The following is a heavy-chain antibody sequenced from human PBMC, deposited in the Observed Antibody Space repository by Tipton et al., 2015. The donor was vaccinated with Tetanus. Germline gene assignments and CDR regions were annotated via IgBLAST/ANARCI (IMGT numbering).Heavy chain of an antibody. D-gene: IGHD3-9*01. CDR1: GDSMTDFY. Sequence: GLVKPSETLSLTCKVSGDSMTDFYWSWIRQPPGKGLEWIAYIFYAGSTNSNPSLKSRVTISVDKAKNQFSLKLTSVTAADTAVYYCARATEHDIMTGYDNWGPGTQVTVSS. CDR2: IFYAGST. V-gene: IGHV4-59*01. CDR3: ARATEHDIMTGYDN. J-gene: IGHJ4*02.